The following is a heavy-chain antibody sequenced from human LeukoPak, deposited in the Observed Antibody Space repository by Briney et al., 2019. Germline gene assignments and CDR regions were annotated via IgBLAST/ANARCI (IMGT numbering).Heavy chain of an antibody. V-gene: IGHV1-8*01. J-gene: IGHJ4*02. D-gene: IGHD3-16*02. CDR2: MNPNSGNT. Sequence: ASVKVSCKASGYTFTSYDINWVRQATGQGLEWMGWMNPNSGNTGYAQKFQGRVTMTRNTSISTAYMELSSLRSEDTAVYYCARGRLGELSLHPAFDYWGQGTLVTVSS. CDR1: GYTFTSYD. CDR3: ARGRLGELSLHPAFDY.